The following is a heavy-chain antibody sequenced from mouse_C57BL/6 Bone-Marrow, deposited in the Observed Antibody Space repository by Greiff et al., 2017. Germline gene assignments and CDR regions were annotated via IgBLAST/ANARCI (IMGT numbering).Heavy chain of an antibody. J-gene: IGHJ3*01. V-gene: IGHV1-54*01. Sequence: QVQLQQSGAELVRPGTSVKVSCKASGYAFTNYLIEWVKQRPGQGLEWIGVINPGSGGTNYNEKFKGKATLTADKSSSTAYMQLSSLTSEGFAVYFCARGGGFAYWGQGTLVTVSA. CDR2: INPGSGGT. CDR3: ARGGGFAY. CDR1: GYAFTNYL.